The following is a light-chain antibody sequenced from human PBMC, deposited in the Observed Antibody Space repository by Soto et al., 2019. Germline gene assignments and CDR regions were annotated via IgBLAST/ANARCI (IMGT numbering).Light chain of an antibody. V-gene: IGKV3-11*01. Sequence: EIVLTQSPATLSLSPGERATLSCRASQSVSSYLAWYQQKPGQAPRHLIYDASNRATGIPARFSGSGSGTDFTLTISSLEPEDFAVYYCQQLSNWPPYTFGQGTKLEIK. CDR1: QSVSSY. J-gene: IGKJ2*01. CDR2: DAS. CDR3: QQLSNWPPYT.